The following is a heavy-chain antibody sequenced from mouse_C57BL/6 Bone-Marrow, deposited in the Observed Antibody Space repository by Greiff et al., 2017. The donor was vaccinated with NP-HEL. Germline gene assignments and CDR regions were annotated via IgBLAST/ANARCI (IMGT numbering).Heavy chain of an antibody. CDR3: ARRAQATAWFAY. J-gene: IGHJ3*01. Sequence: EVKVVESGGGLVQPGGSLKLSCAASGFTFSDYYMYWVRQTPEKRLEWVAYISNGGGSTYYPDTVKGRFTISRDNAKNTLYLQMSRLKSEDTAMYYCARRAQATAWFAYWGQGTLVTVSA. CDR2: ISNGGGST. CDR1: GFTFSDYY. V-gene: IGHV5-12*01. D-gene: IGHD3-2*02.